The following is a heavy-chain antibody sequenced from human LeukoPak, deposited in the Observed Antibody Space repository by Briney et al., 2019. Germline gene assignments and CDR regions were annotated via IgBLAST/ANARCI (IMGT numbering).Heavy chain of an antibody. CDR2: ISSSGSTI. CDR3: AKEFDYYDSSGYSLNY. Sequence: GGSLRLSCAASGFTFSSYEMNWVRQAPGKGLEWVSYISSSGSTIYYADSVKGRFTISRDNSKNTLYLQMNSLRAEDTAVYYCAKEFDYYDSSGYSLNYWGQGTLVTVSS. V-gene: IGHV3-48*03. D-gene: IGHD3-22*01. CDR1: GFTFSSYE. J-gene: IGHJ4*02.